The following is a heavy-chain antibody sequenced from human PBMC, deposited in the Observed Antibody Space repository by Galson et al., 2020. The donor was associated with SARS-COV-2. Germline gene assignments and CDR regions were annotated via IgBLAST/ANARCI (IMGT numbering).Heavy chain of an antibody. Sequence: KIGESLKISCKGSGYSFNSYWVGWVRQMPGRGLEWMGVIYHDDSKTRHSPSFAGQVTISADKSFNTAYLQWSSLKASDTAIYYCARHTSGSGDYWGQGSLVTVSS. CDR1: GYSFNSYW. D-gene: IGHD3-10*01. CDR2: IYHDDSKT. V-gene: IGHV5-51*01. CDR3: ARHTSGSGDY. J-gene: IGHJ4*02.